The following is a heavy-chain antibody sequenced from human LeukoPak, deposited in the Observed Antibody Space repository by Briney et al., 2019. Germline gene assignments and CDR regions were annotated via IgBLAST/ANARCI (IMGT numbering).Heavy chain of an antibody. V-gene: IGHV3-74*01. CDR2: INSDGSST. CDR1: GFTFSSYW. Sequence: GGSLRLSCAASGFTFSSYWMHWVRQAPGKGLVWVSRINSDGSSTRYADSVKGRFTISRDNTKNTLYLQMNSLRAEDTAVYYCARDLGRLGTPGDYWGQGTLVTVSS. CDR3: ARDLGRLGTPGDY. J-gene: IGHJ4*02. D-gene: IGHD3/OR15-3a*01.